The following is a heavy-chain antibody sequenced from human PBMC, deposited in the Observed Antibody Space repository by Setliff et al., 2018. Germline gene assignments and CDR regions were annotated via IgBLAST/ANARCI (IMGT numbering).Heavy chain of an antibody. CDR1: GGSFDTYY. CDR3: ARDRTAYTYGLDV. Sequence: PSETLSLTCNVYGGSFDTYYWSWIRQPPGKGLEWFGEINHSGSGDYNPSFKGRVTISVDTSKKQFSLTLTSVTAADTAVYYCARDRTAYTYGLDVWGQGTTVTVSS. CDR2: INHSGSG. V-gene: IGHV4-34*01. J-gene: IGHJ6*02. D-gene: IGHD3-16*01.